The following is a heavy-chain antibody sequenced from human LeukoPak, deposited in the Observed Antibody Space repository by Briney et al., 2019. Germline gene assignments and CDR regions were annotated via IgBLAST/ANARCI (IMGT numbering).Heavy chain of an antibody. CDR1: GFTFSSYA. Sequence: GGSLRLSCAASGFTFSSYAMSWVRQAPGKGLEWVADTKEDGSEKYYVDSAKGRFTISRQNAKNSLFLQMNSLRAEDTAVYYCARHRSGGSQDDAFDIWGQGTMVTVSS. CDR3: ARHRSGGSQDDAFDI. CDR2: TKEDGSEK. J-gene: IGHJ3*02. V-gene: IGHV3-7*01. D-gene: IGHD2-15*01.